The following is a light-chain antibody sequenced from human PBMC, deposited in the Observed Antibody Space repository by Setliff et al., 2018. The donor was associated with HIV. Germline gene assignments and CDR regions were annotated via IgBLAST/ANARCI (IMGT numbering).Light chain of an antibody. Sequence: QSALAQPASVSGSPGQSITISCTGTSSDVGGYNYVSGYQQHPGKAPKLMIYDVSNRPSGVSNRFSGSKSGNTASLIISGLQPEDEADYYCSSYTNTPLYVFGTGTKVTVL. CDR2: DVS. CDR1: SSDVGGYNY. J-gene: IGLJ1*01. V-gene: IGLV2-14*03. CDR3: SSYTNTPLYV.